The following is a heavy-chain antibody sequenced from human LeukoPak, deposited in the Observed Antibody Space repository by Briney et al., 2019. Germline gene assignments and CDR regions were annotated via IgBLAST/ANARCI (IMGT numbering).Heavy chain of an antibody. D-gene: IGHD1-1*01. J-gene: IGHJ4*02. Sequence: ASVKVSCKASGYTFTSYYMHWVRQAPGQGLEWMGIVNPSGGSTSYAQKFQGRVTMTRDMSTSTVYMERSSLRSEDTAVYYCARDGLERRNYFDYWGQGTLVTVSS. V-gene: IGHV1-46*01. CDR2: VNPSGGST. CDR1: GYTFTSYY. CDR3: ARDGLERRNYFDY.